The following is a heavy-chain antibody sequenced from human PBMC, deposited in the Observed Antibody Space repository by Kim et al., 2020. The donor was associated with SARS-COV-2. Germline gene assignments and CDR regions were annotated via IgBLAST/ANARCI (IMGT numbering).Heavy chain of an antibody. J-gene: IGHJ4*02. Sequence: KSRVTISVDTAKNQFSLELSSVTAEDTAVYYCARRSTYCTNGLCGYYFDYWGQGTLVTVSS. D-gene: IGHD2-8*01. CDR3: ARRSTYCTNGLCGYYFDY. V-gene: IGHV4-39*01.